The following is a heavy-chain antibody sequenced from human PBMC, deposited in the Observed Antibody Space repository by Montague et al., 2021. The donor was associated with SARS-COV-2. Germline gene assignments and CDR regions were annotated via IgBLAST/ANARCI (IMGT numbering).Heavy chain of an antibody. D-gene: IGHD2-2*01. V-gene: IGHV3-33*06. CDR3: AKDREYQLPYYYYYMDV. CDR2: IWYDGSNK. J-gene: IGHJ6*03. CDR1: GFTFSTYT. Sequence: SLRLSCAASGFTFSTYTMNWVRQAPGKGLEWVAVIWYDGSNKYYADSVKGRFTISRDNSKNTLYLQMNSLRAEDTAVYYCAKDREYQLPYYYYYMDVWGKGTTVTVSS.